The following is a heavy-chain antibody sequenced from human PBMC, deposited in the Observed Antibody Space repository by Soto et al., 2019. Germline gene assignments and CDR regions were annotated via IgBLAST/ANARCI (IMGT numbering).Heavy chain of an antibody. CDR2: IWFDGSNK. CDR1: GFSFDSYV. Sequence: QVQLEESGGGVVQPGRSLRLSCTASGFSFDSYVMHWVRQAPGKGLEWVAVIWFDGSNKHYADSVKGRFTISRDNSKTTLYLQLNNLRAEATAVYYCARVNGDDLFDNWGQGALVTVSS. J-gene: IGHJ4*02. CDR3: ARVNGDDLFDN. V-gene: IGHV3-33*01. D-gene: IGHD4-17*01.